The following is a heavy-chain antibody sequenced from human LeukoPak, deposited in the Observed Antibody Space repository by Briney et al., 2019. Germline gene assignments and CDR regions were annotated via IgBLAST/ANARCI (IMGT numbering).Heavy chain of an antibody. CDR2: INHSGST. D-gene: IGHD3-22*01. CDR1: GGSFSGYY. CDR3: ARGWGEGDYYDSSGYYYFDY. J-gene: IGHJ4*02. Sequence: SETLSLTCAVYGGSFSGYYWSWIRQPPGKGLEWIGEINHSGSTNYNPSLKSRVTISVDTSKNQFSLKLSSVTAADTAVYYCARGWGEGDYYDSSGYYYFDYWGQGTLVTVSS. V-gene: IGHV4-34*01.